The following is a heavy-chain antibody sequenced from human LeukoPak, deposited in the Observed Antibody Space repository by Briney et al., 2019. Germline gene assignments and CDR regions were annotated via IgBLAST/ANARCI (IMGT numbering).Heavy chain of an antibody. CDR1: GYSFTRFW. D-gene: IGHD6-19*01. CDR2: LYPGVSDT. J-gene: IGHJ4*02. Sequence: GESLKISCEGSGYSFTRFWIGWVRQMRGKGLVWRGILYPGVSDTRYSPSFKAHVTISADKSISTAYLQWSSRKASDTAMYYCARLSGSGFDYWGQGTLVTVSS. V-gene: IGHV5-51*01. CDR3: ARLSGSGFDY.